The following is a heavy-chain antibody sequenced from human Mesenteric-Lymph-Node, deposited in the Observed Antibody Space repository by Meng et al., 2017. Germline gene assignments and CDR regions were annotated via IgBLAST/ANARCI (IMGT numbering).Heavy chain of an antibody. V-gene: IGHV3-21*01. Sequence: GESLKISCAASGFTFSSHSMNWVRQAPGKGLEWVSSISSSSSYIYYADSVKGRFTISRDNAKNSLYLQMNSLRAEDTAVYYCARSIAVAGRHMEYWGQGTLVTVSS. CDR2: ISSSSSYI. CDR1: GFTFSSHS. D-gene: IGHD6-19*01. J-gene: IGHJ4*02. CDR3: ARSIAVAGRHMEY.